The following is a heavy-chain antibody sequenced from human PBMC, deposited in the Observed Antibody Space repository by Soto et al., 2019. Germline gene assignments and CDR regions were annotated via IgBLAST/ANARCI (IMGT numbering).Heavy chain of an antibody. CDR2: IYYMGST. CDR3: ARHAIADNWFDP. Sequence: QVQLQETGPGLVKPSQTLSLTCTVSGGSISSGDYYWSWIRQPPGKGLEWIGYIYYMGSTYYNQSLNSRVTIAVDASKYQFSLKLSSVAAAGSDVYYCARHAIADNWFDPWGQGTLVTVSS. CDR1: GGSISSGDYY. V-gene: IGHV4-30-4*01. D-gene: IGHD2-8*01. J-gene: IGHJ5*02.